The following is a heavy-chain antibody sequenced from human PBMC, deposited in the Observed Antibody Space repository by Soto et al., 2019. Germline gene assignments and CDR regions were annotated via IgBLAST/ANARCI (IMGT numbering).Heavy chain of an antibody. CDR2: FNPSDSYT. CDR3: ARHPYIGGLDV. CDR1: GYSFANYW. Sequence: GESLKISCQGSGYSFANYWISWVRQMPGKGLEWMGRFNPSDSYTDYNPSFQGHVTISADKSISTAYVQWSSLKASDTAMYFCARHPYIGGLDVWGQGTAVTVCS. D-gene: IGHD2-15*01. V-gene: IGHV5-10-1*01. J-gene: IGHJ6*02.